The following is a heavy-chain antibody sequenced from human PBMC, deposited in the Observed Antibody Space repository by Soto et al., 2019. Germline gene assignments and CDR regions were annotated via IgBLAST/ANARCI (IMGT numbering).Heavy chain of an antibody. CDR2: IYYSGST. Sequence: QVQLQESGPGLVKPSETLSLTCTVSGGSISSYYWSWIRQPPGKGLEWIGYIYYSGSTNYNPSLKSRLTISVDTAKNQFSLKRNSMTAADSAVYYCARHNYGSGSTYFDYWGQGTLVTVSS. D-gene: IGHD3-10*01. CDR1: GGSISSYY. CDR3: ARHNYGSGSTYFDY. J-gene: IGHJ4*02. V-gene: IGHV4-59*08.